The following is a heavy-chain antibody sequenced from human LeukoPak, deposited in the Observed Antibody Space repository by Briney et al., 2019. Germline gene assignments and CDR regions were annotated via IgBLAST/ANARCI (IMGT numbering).Heavy chain of an antibody. CDR1: GGSISSYY. D-gene: IGHD4-17*01. J-gene: IGHJ4*02. CDR3: ATIYGDYYFDY. V-gene: IGHV4-38-2*02. Sequence: SETLSLTCTVSGGSISSYYWGWIRQPPGKGLEGIGGIYHSGSTYYNPSLKRRVTISVDTSKNQFSLKLSSVTAADTAVYYCATIYGDYYFDYWGQGTLVTVSS. CDR2: IYHSGST.